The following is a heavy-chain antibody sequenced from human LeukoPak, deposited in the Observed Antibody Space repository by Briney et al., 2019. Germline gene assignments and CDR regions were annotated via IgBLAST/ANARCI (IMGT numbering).Heavy chain of an antibody. CDR3: ARSETGTTVNWFDP. V-gene: IGHV1-69*01. CDR2: IIPIFGTA. D-gene: IGHD1-1*01. Sequence: ASVKVSCKASGGTFSSYAISWVRQAPGQGLEWMGGIIPIFGTANYAQKFQGRVTITADESTSTAYMELSSLRSEDTAVYYCARSETGTTVNWFDPWGQGTLVTVSS. CDR1: GGTFSSYA. J-gene: IGHJ5*02.